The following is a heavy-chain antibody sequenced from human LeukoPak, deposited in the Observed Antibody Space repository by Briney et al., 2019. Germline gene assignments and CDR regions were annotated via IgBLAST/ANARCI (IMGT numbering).Heavy chain of an antibody. CDR2: ISGSGGST. CDR1: GFSLRSFA. D-gene: IGHD4-17*01. V-gene: IGHV3-23*01. Sequence: GGSLRLSCAASGFSLRSFAMSLVRQAPGKGLEYVSAISGSGGSTYYADSVEGRFTISKDNSRNTVYLQMNRLRVEDTAIYYCAKTHGDYAPRRAYDVWGPGTMVAVSS. J-gene: IGHJ3*01. CDR3: AKTHGDYAPRRAYDV.